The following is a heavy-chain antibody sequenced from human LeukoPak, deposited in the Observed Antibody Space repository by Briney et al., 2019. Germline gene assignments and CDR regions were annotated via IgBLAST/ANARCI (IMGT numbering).Heavy chain of an antibody. J-gene: IGHJ4*02. V-gene: IGHV3-48*04. CDR2: ISSGSGTI. CDR1: GFTFRNYN. Sequence: GGSLRLSCAASGFTFRNYNMNWVRQPPGKGLEWVSFISSGSGTIHYADSVKGRFTISRDNAKSSLYLQMNSLRPEDTAVYYCARDRGASWFNRGQLLDNWGQGTLVTVSS. CDR3: ARDRGASWFNRGQLLDN. D-gene: IGHD6-13*01.